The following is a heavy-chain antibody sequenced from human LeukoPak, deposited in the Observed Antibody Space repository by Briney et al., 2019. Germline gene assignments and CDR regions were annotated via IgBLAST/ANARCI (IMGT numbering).Heavy chain of an antibody. CDR3: ARELVSFFGGLDY. CDR2: ISSSSGTI. Sequence: GGSLRLSCAASGFTFSSYSMNWVRQAPGKGLEWVSYISSSSGTIYYADSVKGRFTISRDNAKISLYLQMNSLRAEDTAVYYCARELVSFFGGLDYWGQGTLVTVSS. J-gene: IGHJ4*02. V-gene: IGHV3-48*04. D-gene: IGHD2/OR15-2a*01. CDR1: GFTFSSYS.